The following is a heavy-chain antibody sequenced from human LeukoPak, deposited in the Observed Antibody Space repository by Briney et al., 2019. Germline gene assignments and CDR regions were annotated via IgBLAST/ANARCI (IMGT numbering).Heavy chain of an antibody. CDR2: INWNSGTI. Sequence: PGRSLRLSCAASGFTLDDYAMHWVRQAPGKGPEWVSGINWNSGTIGYGDSVKGRLTISRDNAENSLYLQMNSLRAEDTALYYCAKGRGGWYREFDYWGQGTLVTVSS. D-gene: IGHD6-19*01. CDR3: AKGRGGWYREFDY. V-gene: IGHV3-9*01. CDR1: GFTLDDYA. J-gene: IGHJ4*02.